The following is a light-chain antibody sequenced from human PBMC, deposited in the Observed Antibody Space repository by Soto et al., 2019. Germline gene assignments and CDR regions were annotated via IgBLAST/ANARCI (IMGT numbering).Light chain of an antibody. Sequence: QSALTQPRSVSGSPGQSVTISCTGTTDDVGAYNFVSWYQLHPGKAPKLMIYDASKRPSGVPDRFSASKSGNTASLTISGLQAEDEADYYCCSYAGSFTWVFGGGTKVTVL. CDR2: DAS. CDR3: CSYAGSFTWV. CDR1: TDDVGAYNF. V-gene: IGLV2-11*01. J-gene: IGLJ3*02.